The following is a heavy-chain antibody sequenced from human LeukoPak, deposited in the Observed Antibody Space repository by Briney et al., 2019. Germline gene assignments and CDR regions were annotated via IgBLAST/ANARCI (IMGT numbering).Heavy chain of an antibody. Sequence: GGSLRLSCAASGFTFSSYGMHWVRQAPGKGLEWVAVISYDGSNKYYADSVKGRFTISRDNSKNTLYLQMNSLRAEDTAVYYCAKDGEDIVVVVAARGGYYYYYMDVWGKGTTVTVSS. CDR3: AKDGEDIVVVVAARGGYYYYYMDV. V-gene: IGHV3-30*18. CDR2: ISYDGSNK. CDR1: GFTFSSYG. D-gene: IGHD2-15*01. J-gene: IGHJ6*03.